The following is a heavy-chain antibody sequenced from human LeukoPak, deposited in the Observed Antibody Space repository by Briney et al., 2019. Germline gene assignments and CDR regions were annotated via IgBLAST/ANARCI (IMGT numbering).Heavy chain of an antibody. J-gene: IGHJ4*02. CDR1: GFIFDDSL. CDR2: ISRDGSTP. V-gene: IGHV3-43*01. CDR3: ARDIRGIYFDS. D-gene: IGHD3-16*01. Sequence: GGSLRLSCVASGFIFDDSLMHWVRQAPGKGLEWISLISRDGSTPYYADSVKGRFTISRDNSKNSLFLQMNSLTPEDTAVYYCARDIRGIYFDSWGQGTLVTVSS.